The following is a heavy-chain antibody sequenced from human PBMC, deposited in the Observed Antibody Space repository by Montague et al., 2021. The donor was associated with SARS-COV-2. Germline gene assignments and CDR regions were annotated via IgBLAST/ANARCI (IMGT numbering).Heavy chain of an antibody. CDR1: SGSISSHY. CDR2: VNYGGST. Sequence: SETLSLTCTVSSGSISSHYWSWIRRPPGKGLEWIGYVNYGGSTNYNPSLKSRVSISLDTSKNQFSLRLNSVTAADTAVYYCARAVTTGIDWFDPWGQGTLVVVSS. CDR3: ARAVTTGIDWFDP. J-gene: IGHJ5*02. D-gene: IGHD4-17*01. V-gene: IGHV4-59*11.